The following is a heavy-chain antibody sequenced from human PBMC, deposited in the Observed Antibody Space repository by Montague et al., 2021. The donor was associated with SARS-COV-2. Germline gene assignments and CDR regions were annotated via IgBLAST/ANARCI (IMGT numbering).Heavy chain of an antibody. V-gene: IGHV4-30-2*01. CDR1: GGSISSGGYS. D-gene: IGHD2-15*01. J-gene: IGHJ5*02. Sequence: TLSLTCAVSGGSISSGGYSWSWIRQPPGKGLEWIGYIYHSGSTYYNPSLKSRVTISVDRSKNQLSLKLSSVTAADTAVYYCARGLGTPYSCSGGSCYSSDWFDPGGQGTLVTVSS. CDR3: ARGLGTPYSCSGGSCYSSDWFDP. CDR2: IYHSGST.